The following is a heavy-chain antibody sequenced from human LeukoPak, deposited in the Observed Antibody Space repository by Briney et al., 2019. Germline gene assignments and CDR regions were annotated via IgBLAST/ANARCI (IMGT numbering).Heavy chain of an antibody. CDR1: GFTFSTYG. CDR2: ISYDGSNK. Sequence: PGGSLRLSCAASGFTFSTYGMHWVRQAPGKGLEWVAVISYDGSNKYYADSVKGRFTISRDNSKNTLYLQPGGLRTDDTAVYFCARAGVWSGSWYYWLLEFWGGGTLVTVSS. V-gene: IGHV3-30*03. J-gene: IGHJ2*01. D-gene: IGHD1-26*01. CDR3: ARAGVWSGSWYYWLLEF.